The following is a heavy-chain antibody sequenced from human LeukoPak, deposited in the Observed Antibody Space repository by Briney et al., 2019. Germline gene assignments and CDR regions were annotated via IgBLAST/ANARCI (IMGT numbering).Heavy chain of an antibody. V-gene: IGHV3-53*01. Sequence: PGGSLRLSCAASGFTVSSNYMSWVRQAPGKGLEWVSVIYSGGSTYYADSVKGRFTISRDNSKNTLYLQMNSLRAEDTAVYYCAKDLGIAARQNAFGIWGQGTMVTVSS. D-gene: IGHD6-6*01. J-gene: IGHJ3*02. CDR2: IYSGGST. CDR3: AKDLGIAARQNAFGI. CDR1: GFTVSSNY.